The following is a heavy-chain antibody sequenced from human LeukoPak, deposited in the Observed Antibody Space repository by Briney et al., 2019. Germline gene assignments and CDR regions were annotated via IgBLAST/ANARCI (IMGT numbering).Heavy chain of an antibody. D-gene: IGHD3-22*01. Sequence: GESLKISCKGSGYRFTSYWIGWVRQMPGKGLEWMGIIYPGDSDTRYSPSFQGQVTISADKSISTAYLQWSSLKASDTAMYYCARVVVFGDSSGYPDYWGQGTLVTVSS. CDR1: GYRFTSYW. V-gene: IGHV5-51*01. J-gene: IGHJ4*02. CDR2: IYPGDSDT. CDR3: ARVVVFGDSSGYPDY.